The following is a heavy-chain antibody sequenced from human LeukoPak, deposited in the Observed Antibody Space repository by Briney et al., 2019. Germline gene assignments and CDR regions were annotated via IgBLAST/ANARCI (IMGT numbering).Heavy chain of an antibody. CDR1: GFTFSSYW. CDR3: SGGPYCDSTSCQSFFDY. D-gene: IGHD2-2*01. CDR2: IKQSGSDI. V-gene: IGHV3-7*01. Sequence: PGGSLRLSCAASGFTFSSYWMTWVRQAPGTGLEWVANIKQSGSDIYYVDSVKCRFTISRDNAKNSLYVQMNSLRAEDTAVYYCSGGPYCDSTSCQSFFDYWGEGALVIVSS. J-gene: IGHJ4*02.